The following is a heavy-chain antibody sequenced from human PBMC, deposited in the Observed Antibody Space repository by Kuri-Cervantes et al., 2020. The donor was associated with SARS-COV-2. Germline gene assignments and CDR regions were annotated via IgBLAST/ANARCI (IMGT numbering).Heavy chain of an antibody. J-gene: IGHJ4*02. CDR3: ARGYRYNLPYFDY. D-gene: IGHD1-1*01. V-gene: IGHV3-21*01. CDR2: ISSSSSYI. Sequence: GESLKISCAASGFTFDDYGMSWVRQAPGKGLEWVSSISSSSSYIYYADSVKGRFTISRDNAKNSLYLQMNSLRAEDTAVYYCARGYRYNLPYFDYWGQGTLVTVSS. CDR1: GFTFDDYG.